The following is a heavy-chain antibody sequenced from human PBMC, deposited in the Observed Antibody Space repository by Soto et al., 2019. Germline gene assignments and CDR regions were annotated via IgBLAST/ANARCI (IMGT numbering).Heavy chain of an antibody. D-gene: IGHD2-8*01. CDR3: ARQLYCTNGVCYTQNFDS. Sequence: SETLSLTCTVSGGSISSSSYYWGWIRQPPGKGLEWIGSIYYSGSTYYNPSLKSRVTISVDTSKNQFSLKLSSVTAADTAVYYCARQLYCTNGVCYTQNFDSWGQGTLVTSPQ. CDR1: GGSISSSSYY. V-gene: IGHV4-39*01. CDR2: IYYSGST. J-gene: IGHJ4*02.